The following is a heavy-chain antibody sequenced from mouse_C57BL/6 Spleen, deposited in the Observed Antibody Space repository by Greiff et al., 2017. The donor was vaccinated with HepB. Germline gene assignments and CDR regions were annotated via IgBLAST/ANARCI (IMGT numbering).Heavy chain of an antibody. Sequence: EVQLQQSGAELVRPGASVKLSCTASGFNIKDDYMHWVKQRPEQGLEWIGWIDPENGDTEYASKFQGKATITADTSSNTAYLQLSSLTSEDTAVYYCTTSSGYGYRGQGTTLTVSS. CDR3: TTSSGYGY. V-gene: IGHV14-4*01. CDR2: IDPENGDT. J-gene: IGHJ2*01. CDR1: GFNIKDDY. D-gene: IGHD3-2*02.